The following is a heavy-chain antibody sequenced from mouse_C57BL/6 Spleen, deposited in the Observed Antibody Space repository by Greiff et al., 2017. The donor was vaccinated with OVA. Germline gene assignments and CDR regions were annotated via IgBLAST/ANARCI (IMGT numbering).Heavy chain of an antibody. D-gene: IGHD4-1*01. V-gene: IGHV1-22*01. CDR3: AKGGLGYYFDY. Sequence: VQLQQSGPELVKMSCKASGYTFTDYNMHWVKQSHGKSLEWIGYINPNNGGTSYNQKFKGKATLTVNKSSSTAYMELRSLTSEDSAVYYCAKGGLGYYFDYWGQGTTLTVSS. CDR2: INPNNGGT. CDR1: GYTFTDYN. J-gene: IGHJ2*01.